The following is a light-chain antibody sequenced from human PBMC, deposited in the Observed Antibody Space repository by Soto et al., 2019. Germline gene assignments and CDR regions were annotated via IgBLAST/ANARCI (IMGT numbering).Light chain of an antibody. V-gene: IGLV2-23*01. CDR3: CSYTGSSTS. Sequence: QSVLTQPASVSGSPGQSITMSCAGASSDVGSYNLVSWYQQYPGKAPKLIIYEGNKRPSGVSNRFSCSGSGNTASLTISGLQAEDAADYYCCSYTGSSTSFGGGTKDTVL. CDR2: EGN. CDR1: SSDVGSYNL. J-gene: IGLJ3*02.